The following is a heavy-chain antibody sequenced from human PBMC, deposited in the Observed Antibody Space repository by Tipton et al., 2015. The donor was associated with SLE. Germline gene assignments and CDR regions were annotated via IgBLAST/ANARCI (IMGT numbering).Heavy chain of an antibody. V-gene: IGHV4-59*01. CDR3: ARGVRYSSGQSAFDI. CDR2: IYYSGSTNYSGST. Sequence: TLSLTCTVSGGSISSYYWSWIRQPPGKGLEWIGYIYYSGSTNYSGSTNYNPSFKSRVTISLDTSKNQFSLKLSSVAAADTAVYYCARGVRYSSGQSAFDIWGQGTMVSVSS. CDR1: GGSISSYY. D-gene: IGHD6-25*01. J-gene: IGHJ3*02.